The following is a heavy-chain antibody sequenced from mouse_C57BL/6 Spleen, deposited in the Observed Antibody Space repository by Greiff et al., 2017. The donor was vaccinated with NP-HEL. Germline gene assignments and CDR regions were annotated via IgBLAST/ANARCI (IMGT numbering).Heavy chain of an antibody. J-gene: IGHJ4*01. V-gene: IGHV1-42*01. D-gene: IGHD2-1*01. CDR3: ARSRNYYGNYDYAMDY. CDR1: GYSFTGYY. CDR2: INPSTGGT. Sequence: DVQLQESGPELVKPGASVKISCKASGYSFTGYYMNWVKQSPEKSLEWIGEINPSTGGTTYNQKFKAKATLTVDKSSSTAYMQLKSLTSEDSAVYYCARSRNYYGNYDYAMDYWGQGTSVTVSS.